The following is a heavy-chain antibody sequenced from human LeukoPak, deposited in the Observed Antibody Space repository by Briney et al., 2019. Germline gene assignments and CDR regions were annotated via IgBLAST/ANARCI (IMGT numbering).Heavy chain of an antibody. CDR1: GGSFSGYY. CDR2: FNHSEIT. CDR3: ARAVTYHDVLTGYYRDYFDY. V-gene: IGHV4-34*01. J-gene: IGHJ4*02. Sequence: SETLSLTCAVYGGSFSGYYWSWIRQPPGKGLEWIGEFNHSEITNYNPSLKSRVTISVDTSKNRFSLKLSSVTAAATAVYYCARAVTYHDVLTGYYRDYFDYWGQGILVTVSS. D-gene: IGHD3-9*01.